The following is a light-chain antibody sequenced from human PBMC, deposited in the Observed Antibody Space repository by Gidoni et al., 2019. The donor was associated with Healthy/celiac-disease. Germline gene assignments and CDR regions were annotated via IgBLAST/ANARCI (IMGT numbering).Light chain of an antibody. Sequence: EIVLTQSPSTLSSSPGERATLSCRASQSVSSYLGWYQQKPGQAPRLLIYDASNRATGIPARFSGSGSGTDFTLTISSLEPEDFAAYYCQQRSNWPPSFGQGTKLEIK. CDR2: DAS. V-gene: IGKV3-11*01. J-gene: IGKJ2*03. CDR3: QQRSNWPPS. CDR1: QSVSSY.